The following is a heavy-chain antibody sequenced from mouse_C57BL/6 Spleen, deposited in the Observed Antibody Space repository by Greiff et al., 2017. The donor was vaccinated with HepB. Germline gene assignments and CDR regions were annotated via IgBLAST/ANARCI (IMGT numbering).Heavy chain of an antibody. CDR2: INPNNGGT. CDR3: ARSDFTTVVAHFDY. D-gene: IGHD1-1*01. Sequence: EVQLQESGPELVKPGASVKIPCKASGYTFTDYNMDWVKQSHGKSLEWIGDINPNNGGTIYNQKFKGKATLTVDKSSSTAYMELRSLTSEDTAVYYCARSDFTTVVAHFDYWGQGTTLTVSS. V-gene: IGHV1-18*01. CDR1: GYTFTDYN. J-gene: IGHJ2*01.